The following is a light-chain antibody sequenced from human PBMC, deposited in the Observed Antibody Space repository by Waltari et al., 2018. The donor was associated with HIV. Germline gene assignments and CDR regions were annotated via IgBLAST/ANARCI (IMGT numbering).Light chain of an antibody. J-gene: IGKJ1*01. CDR1: QSIATS. Sequence: DIQMTQSPSTLSASVGDRVTITCRASQSIATSLAWFQQKPGKAPKLLIYKASSLEDVVPSRFSGAGSGTELTLTISSLQPDDFGSYYCQQYNSYPWTLGQGTKVEMK. V-gene: IGKV1-5*03. CDR2: KAS. CDR3: QQYNSYPWT.